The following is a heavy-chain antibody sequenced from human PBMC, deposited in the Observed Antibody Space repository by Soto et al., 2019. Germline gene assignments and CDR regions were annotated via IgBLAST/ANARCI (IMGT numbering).Heavy chain of an antibody. Sequence: ASVKVSCKASGYTFTSYGISWVRQAPGQGLEWMGWISAYNGNTNYAQKLQGRVTMTTDTSTSTAYMELRSLRSDDTAVYYCAGGINDFWSGSFDPWGQETLSTVSS. V-gene: IGHV1-18*01. CDR1: GYTFTSYG. CDR2: ISAYNGNT. D-gene: IGHD3-3*01. CDR3: AGGINDFWSGSFDP. J-gene: IGHJ5*02.